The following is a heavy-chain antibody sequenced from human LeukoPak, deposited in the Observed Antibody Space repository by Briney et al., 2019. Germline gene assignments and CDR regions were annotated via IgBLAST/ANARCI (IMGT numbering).Heavy chain of an antibody. D-gene: IGHD3-10*01. J-gene: IGHJ4*02. CDR1: GITFSSAW. V-gene: IGHV3-15*05. CDR2: IKSKTDGATT. CDR3: TTDYFGSGNF. Sequence: GGSLRLSCAGSGITFSSAWMSWVRQAPGKGLEWVGRIKSKTDGATTDYAAPVKGRFTISRDDSKNTLYLQMNSQKTEDTAVYYCTTDYFGSGNFWGQGTLVTASS.